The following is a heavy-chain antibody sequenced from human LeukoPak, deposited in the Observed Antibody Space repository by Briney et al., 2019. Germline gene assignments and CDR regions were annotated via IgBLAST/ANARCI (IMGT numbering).Heavy chain of an antibody. CDR3: ARLGYYGSGSLVDYFDY. CDR2: IYYSGST. CDR1: GGSISSSSYY. V-gene: IGHV4-39*01. D-gene: IGHD3-10*01. J-gene: IGHJ4*02. Sequence: PSETLSLTCTVSGGSISSSSYYWGWIRQPPGKGLEWIGSIYYSGSTYYNPSLKSRVTIFVDTSKNQFSLKLSSVTAADTAVYYCARLGYYGSGSLVDYFDYWGQGTLVTVSS.